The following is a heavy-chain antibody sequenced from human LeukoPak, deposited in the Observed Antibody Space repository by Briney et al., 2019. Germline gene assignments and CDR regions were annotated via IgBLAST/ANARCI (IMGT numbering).Heavy chain of an antibody. V-gene: IGHV3-53*01. CDR1: GFTVSSNY. CDR3: ASGSGSYRTPYYYMDV. CDR2: IYSGGST. J-gene: IGHJ6*03. Sequence: GGSLRLSCAASGFTVSSNYMSWVRQAPGKGLEWVSVIYSGGSTYYADSVKGRFTISRDNSKNALYLQMNSLRAEDTAVYYCASGSGSYRTPYYYMDVWGKGTTVTVSS. D-gene: IGHD3-10*01.